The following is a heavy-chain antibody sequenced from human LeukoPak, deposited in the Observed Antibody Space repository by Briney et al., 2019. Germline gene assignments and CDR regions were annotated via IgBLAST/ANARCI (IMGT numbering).Heavy chain of an antibody. CDR3: AKGTSYYDSSGYYPDY. V-gene: IGHV3-30*04. CDR1: GFTFSSYA. D-gene: IGHD3-22*01. CDR2: ISYDGSNK. Sequence: SGGSLRLSCAASGFTFSSYAMHWVRQAPGKGLEWVAVISYDGSNKYYADSVKGRFTISRDNSKNTLYLQMNSLRAEDTAVYYCAKGTSYYDSSGYYPDYWGQGTLVTVSS. J-gene: IGHJ4*02.